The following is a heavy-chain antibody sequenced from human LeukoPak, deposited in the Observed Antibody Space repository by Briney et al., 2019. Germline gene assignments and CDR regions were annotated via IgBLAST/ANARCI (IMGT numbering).Heavy chain of an antibody. CDR2: IDPSDSYT. CDR3: ARNTGSTLTL. D-gene: IGHD1-26*01. V-gene: IGHV5-10-1*01. CDR1: GYTFTDHW. J-gene: IGHJ4*02. Sequence: GESLNISCTGSGYTFTDHWISWVRRMPGKGLEWMGRIDPSDSYTQYIPSLQGHVTISTDKSISTAYLQWSSLKASDTAIYYCARNTGSTLTLWGQGTLVTVSS.